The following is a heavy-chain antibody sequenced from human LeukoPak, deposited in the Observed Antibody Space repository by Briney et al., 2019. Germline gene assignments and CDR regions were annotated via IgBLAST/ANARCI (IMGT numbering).Heavy chain of an antibody. CDR1: GFTFSNYW. Sequence: GGSLRLSCAVSGFTFSNYWMYWVRQAPGKRLVWVARINSDGSSTTYADSVEGRFTISRDNTKSMLHLQMHSLRVDGSAVYFCTRTTTTADWYFDLWGRGTLGTVSS. CDR2: INSDGSST. D-gene: IGHD1-1*01. J-gene: IGHJ2*01. V-gene: IGHV3-74*01. CDR3: TRTTTTADWYFDL.